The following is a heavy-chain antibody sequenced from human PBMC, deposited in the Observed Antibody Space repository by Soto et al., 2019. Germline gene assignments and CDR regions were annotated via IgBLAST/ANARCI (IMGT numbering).Heavy chain of an antibody. Sequence: GGSLRLSCAASGFTFSSYWMHWVRQAPGKGLVWVSRINSDGSSTSYADSVKGRFTISRDNAKNTLYLQMNSLRAEDTAVYYCARDGVEMATMRYYYYYGMDVWGQGTTVTVSS. CDR1: GFTFSSYW. V-gene: IGHV3-74*01. J-gene: IGHJ6*02. D-gene: IGHD5-12*01. CDR2: INSDGSST. CDR3: ARDGVEMATMRYYYYYGMDV.